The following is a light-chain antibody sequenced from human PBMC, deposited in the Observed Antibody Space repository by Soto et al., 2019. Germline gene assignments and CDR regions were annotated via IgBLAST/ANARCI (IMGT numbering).Light chain of an antibody. CDR2: EVS. J-gene: IGLJ1*01. V-gene: IGLV2-8*01. CDR3: CSYAGGNNFDV. CDR1: NSDVGGYNY. Sequence: QSVLTEPPSATGSPGQSVTISCTRTNSDVGGYNYVSWCQQPPGKAPKHSIYEVSQRTSEVPDRFSGSKFANTASLTDSGLQAEYDADYYCCSYAGGNNFDVFGAGTKVTVL.